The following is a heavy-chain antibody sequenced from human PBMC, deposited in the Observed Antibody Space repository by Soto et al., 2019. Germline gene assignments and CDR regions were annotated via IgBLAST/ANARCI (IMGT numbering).Heavy chain of an antibody. CDR3: ARAILWRPIEDYYGMDV. Sequence: QVQLVQSGAEVKKPGSSVKVSCKASGGTFSSYAISWVRQAPGQGLEWMGGIIPIFGTANYAQRFQGRVTITADESTSTAYMELSSLRSEDTAVYYCARAILWRPIEDYYGMDVWGQGTTVTVSS. CDR1: GGTFSSYA. V-gene: IGHV1-69*01. J-gene: IGHJ6*02. D-gene: IGHD3-10*01. CDR2: IIPIFGTA.